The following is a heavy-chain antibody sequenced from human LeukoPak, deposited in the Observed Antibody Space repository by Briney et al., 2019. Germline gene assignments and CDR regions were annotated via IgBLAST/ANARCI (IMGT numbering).Heavy chain of an antibody. V-gene: IGHV4-59*01. J-gene: IGHJ4*02. Sequence: SETLSLTCTVSGGSISSYYWSWIRQPPGKGLEWIGYIYYSGSTNYNPSLKSRVTISVDTSKNQFSLKLSSVTAADTAVYYCARGASYSGSYVGDYWGQGTLVTVSS. CDR3: ARGASYSGSYVGDY. CDR1: GGSISSYY. CDR2: IYYSGST. D-gene: IGHD1-26*01.